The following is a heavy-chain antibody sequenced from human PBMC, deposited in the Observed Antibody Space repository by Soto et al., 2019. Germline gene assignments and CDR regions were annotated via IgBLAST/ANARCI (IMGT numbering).Heavy chain of an antibody. CDR2: IKQDGSQK. D-gene: IGHD2-15*01. Sequence: GGSLRLSCAASGFSFSSYWMSWVRQAPGKGLQWVANIKQDGSQKYYVDSVKGRFTIYRDNAKNSLYLQMNSLRAEDTAIYYCARPYCSGGSCYNWFDPWGQGALVTVSS. J-gene: IGHJ5*02. V-gene: IGHV3-7*03. CDR3: ARPYCSGGSCYNWFDP. CDR1: GFSFSSYW.